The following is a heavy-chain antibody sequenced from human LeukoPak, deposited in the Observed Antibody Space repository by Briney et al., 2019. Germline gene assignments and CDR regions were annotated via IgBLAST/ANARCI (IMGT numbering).Heavy chain of an antibody. J-gene: IGHJ4*02. CDR2: ISSSSSYI. V-gene: IGHV3-21*01. Sequence: GGSLRLSCVASGFTFSSYSMNWVRQAPGKGLEWVSSISSSSSYIYYADSVKGRFTISRDNSKNTLYLQMNSLRAEDTAVYYCARDNYYGSGSYYHFDYWGQGTLVTVSS. CDR1: GFTFSSYS. CDR3: ARDNYYGSGSYYHFDY. D-gene: IGHD3-10*01.